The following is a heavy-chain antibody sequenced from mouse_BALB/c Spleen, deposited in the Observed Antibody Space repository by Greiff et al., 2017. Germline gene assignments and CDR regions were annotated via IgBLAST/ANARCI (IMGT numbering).Heavy chain of an antibody. CDR1: GFNITDYY. D-gene: IGHD2-12*01. J-gene: IGHJ3*01. Sequence: VQLQQSGAELVRSGASVKLSCTASGFNITDYYMHWVKQRPEQGLEWIGWIDPENGDTEYAPKFQGKATMTADTSSNTAYLQLSSLTSEDTAVYYCNAGYSRGFAYWGQGTLVTVSA. V-gene: IGHV14-4*02. CDR2: IDPENGDT. CDR3: NAGYSRGFAY.